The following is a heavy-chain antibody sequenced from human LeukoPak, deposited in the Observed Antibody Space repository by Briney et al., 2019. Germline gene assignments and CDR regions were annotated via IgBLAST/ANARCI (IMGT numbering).Heavy chain of an antibody. CDR3: AKYHTVRSMDG. CDR1: GYTFIGYY. D-gene: IGHD6-6*01. CDR2: INPNSGVT. V-gene: IGHV1-2*02. Sequence: GASVKVSCKASGYTFIGYYMTWVRPSPGQGLEWMGWINPNSGVTNYSQKFQGRVTMTRDSAISTAYMELRGLRSDDTALYYCAKYHTVRSMDGCGQGTTVTTSS. J-gene: IGHJ6*01.